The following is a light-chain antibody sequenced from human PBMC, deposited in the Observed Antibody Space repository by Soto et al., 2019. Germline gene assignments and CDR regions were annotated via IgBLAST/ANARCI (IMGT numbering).Light chain of an antibody. CDR3: AAWDDSLNEVV. CDR2: NNN. Sequence: QSVLTQTPSVSGTPGQRVTISCSGSSSNIGSNIVNWYQQLPGTAPKLLIYNNNQRPSGVPDRFSDSKSGTSACLAISGLQSEDEADYFCAAWDDSLNEVVFGGGTKLTVL. J-gene: IGLJ2*01. V-gene: IGLV1-44*01. CDR1: SSNIGSNI.